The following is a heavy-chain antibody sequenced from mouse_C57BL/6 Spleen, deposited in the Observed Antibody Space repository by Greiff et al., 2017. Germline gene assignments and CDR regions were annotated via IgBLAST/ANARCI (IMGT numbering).Heavy chain of an antibody. V-gene: IGHV1-20*01. D-gene: IGHD2-4*01. Sequence: EVQLQQSGPELVKPGDSVKISCKASGYSFTGYFMNWVMQSHGKSLEWIGRINPYNGDTFYNQKFKGKATLTVDKSSSTAHMELRSLTSEDSAVYYCAVGLGGFYAMDYWGQGTSVTVSS. CDR3: AVGLGGFYAMDY. CDR1: GYSFTGYF. CDR2: INPYNGDT. J-gene: IGHJ4*01.